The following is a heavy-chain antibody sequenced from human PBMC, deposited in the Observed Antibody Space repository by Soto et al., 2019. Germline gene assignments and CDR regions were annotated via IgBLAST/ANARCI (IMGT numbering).Heavy chain of an antibody. D-gene: IGHD1-26*01. V-gene: IGHV3-30-3*01. CDR2: ISYDGSNK. CDR1: GLTFSSYA. CDR3: TATLGVVGATTGFDY. Sequence: QVQLVESGGGVVQPGRSLRLSCAASGLTFSSYAMHWVRQAPGKGLEWVAVISYDGSNKYYADSVKGRFSISRDNPKNTLYVQMNSLRAEDTADYYCTATLGVVGATTGFDYWGQGTLVTVSS. J-gene: IGHJ4*02.